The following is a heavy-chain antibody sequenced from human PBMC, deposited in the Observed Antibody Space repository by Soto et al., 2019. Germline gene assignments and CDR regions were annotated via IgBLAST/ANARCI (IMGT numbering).Heavy chain of an antibody. CDR2: IYRGGST. D-gene: IGHD3-3*01. CDR3: ARARFGGLGAIFADY. CDR1: GLTVSNNY. J-gene: IGHJ4*02. Sequence: EVQLVNSGGGLVQPGGSLRLSCAASGLTVSNNYMRLVRQAPGKGLEWVSVIYRGGSTYYADSVKDRFTISRDNSENTLYLQMSSLRAEDTAVYYCARARFGGLGAIFADYWGQGTLVTFSS. V-gene: IGHV3-66*01.